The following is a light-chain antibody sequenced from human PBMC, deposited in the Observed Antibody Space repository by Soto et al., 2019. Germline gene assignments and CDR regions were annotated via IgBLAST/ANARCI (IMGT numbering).Light chain of an antibody. CDR2: KAS. CDR1: HSVGTL. V-gene: IGKV1-5*03. Sequence: IQMTHSPSTLSASVGARVTITCRASHSVGTLLAWYQQKPGKAPKLLIYKASGLESGVPSRFTGSGSGTEFTLTISSLQPDDFATYYCQQYNTFSWTFGRGTKVDIK. J-gene: IGKJ1*01. CDR3: QQYNTFSWT.